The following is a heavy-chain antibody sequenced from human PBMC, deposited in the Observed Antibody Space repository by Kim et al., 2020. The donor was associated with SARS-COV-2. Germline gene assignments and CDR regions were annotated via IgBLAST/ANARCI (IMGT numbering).Heavy chain of an antibody. J-gene: IGHJ3*02. CDR1: GFTFSSYW. CDR2: IKQDGSEK. CDR3: ARLTMVRGVYDAFDI. V-gene: IGHV3-7*03. Sequence: GGSLRLSCAASGFTFSSYWMSWVRQAPGKGLEWVANIKQDGSEKYYVDSVKDRFTISRDNAKNSLYLQMNSLRAEDTAVYYCARLTMVRGVYDAFDIWGQGTMVTVSS. D-gene: IGHD3-10*01.